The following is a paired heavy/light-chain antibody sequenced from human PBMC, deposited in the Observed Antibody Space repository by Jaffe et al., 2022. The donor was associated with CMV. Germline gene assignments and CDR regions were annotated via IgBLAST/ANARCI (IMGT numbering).Heavy chain of an antibody. CDR1: GDTFSNSG. J-gene: IGHJ4*02. V-gene: IGHV1-69*09. CDR2: VIPSLGIA. D-gene: IGHD2-2*01. CDR3: ASGPLSSRRYIN. Sequence: QVQLVQSGAEVKKPGSSVRVSCKASGDTFSNSGITWVRQVPGQGLEWMGRVIPSLGIANYALKFQGRLTITANKPSTTAYMDLNGLTSEDTAVYFCASGPLSSRRYINWGQGTLITVSS.
Light chain of an antibody. V-gene: IGKV1-33*01. Sequence: DIQMTQSPSSLSASVGDRVTITCQASQDIRNHLNWYQQKPGKAPKLLIYDASNLQTGVPSRFSGSGSGTDFTFTISSLQPEDIATYFCQQYEDLLVTFGQGSKLEIK. CDR2: DAS. CDR1: QDIRNH. CDR3: QQYEDLLVT. J-gene: IGKJ2*01.